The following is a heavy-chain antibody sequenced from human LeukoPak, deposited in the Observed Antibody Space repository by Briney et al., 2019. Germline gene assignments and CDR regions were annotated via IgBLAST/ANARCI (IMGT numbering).Heavy chain of an antibody. J-gene: IGHJ4*02. CDR2: ISGSGGST. Sequence: GGSLRLSCAASGFTFSSYGMSWVRQAPGKGLEWVSAISGSGGSTYYADSVKGRFTISRDNSKNTLYLQTNSLRAEDTAVYYCAKVLWFGELYPFDYWGQGTLVTVSS. CDR1: GFTFSSYG. V-gene: IGHV3-23*01. CDR3: AKVLWFGELYPFDY. D-gene: IGHD3-10*01.